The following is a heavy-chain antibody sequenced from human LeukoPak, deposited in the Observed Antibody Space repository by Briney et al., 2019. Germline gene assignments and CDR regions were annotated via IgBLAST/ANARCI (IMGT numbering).Heavy chain of an antibody. D-gene: IGHD3-10*01. CDR1: GFTFSIYS. CDR3: ARDPPLWYDY. Sequence: GGSLTLSCAASGFTFSIYSMNCLRQAPGKGLEWVSSISSSSSYIYYADSVKGRFTISRDNAKNSLYLQMNSLRAEDTAVYYCARDPPLWYDYWGQGTLVTVSS. J-gene: IGHJ4*02. CDR2: ISSSSSYI. V-gene: IGHV3-21*01.